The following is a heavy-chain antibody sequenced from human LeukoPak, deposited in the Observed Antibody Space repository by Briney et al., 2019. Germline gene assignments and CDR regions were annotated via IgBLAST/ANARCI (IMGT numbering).Heavy chain of an antibody. CDR2: INHSGST. CDR1: GGSFSGYY. J-gene: IGHJ4*02. Sequence: SETLSLTCAVYGGSFSGYYWSWIRQPPGKGLEWIGEINHSGSTNYNPSLKSRVTISVDTSKKQFSLKLSSVTPADTAVYYCASLYYSSGYYQYYFDYWGQGTLVTVSS. V-gene: IGHV4-34*01. CDR3: ASLYYSSGYYQYYFDY. D-gene: IGHD3-22*01.